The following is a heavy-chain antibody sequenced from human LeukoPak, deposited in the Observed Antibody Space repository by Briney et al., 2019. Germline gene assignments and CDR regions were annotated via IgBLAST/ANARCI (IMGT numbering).Heavy chain of an antibody. D-gene: IGHD3-9*01. CDR1: GYTFTSYG. J-gene: IGHJ4*02. CDR2: ISAYNGST. V-gene: IGHV1-18*01. CDR3: ARDLAPHVRYFVSRGFDY. Sequence: GASVKVSCKASGYTFTSYGISWVRQAPGQGLEWMGWISAYNGSTNYAQKLQGRVTMTTDTSTSTAHMELRSLRSDDTAVYYCARDLAPHVRYFVSRGFDYWGQGTLVTVSS.